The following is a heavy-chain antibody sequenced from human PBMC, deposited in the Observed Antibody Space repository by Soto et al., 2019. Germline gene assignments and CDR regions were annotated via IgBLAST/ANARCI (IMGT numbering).Heavy chain of an antibody. Sequence: GESLKISCKGSGYSFTSYWIGWVRQMPGKGLGWMGIIYPGGSDTRYSPSFQGQVTISAVKSISTAYLQWSSLKASDTAMYYCARQIYDSDTGPNFQYYFDSWGQGTPVTVSS. J-gene: IGHJ4*02. CDR2: IYPGGSDT. CDR1: GYSFTSYW. D-gene: IGHD3-22*01. V-gene: IGHV5-51*01. CDR3: ARQIYDSDTGPNFQYYFDS.